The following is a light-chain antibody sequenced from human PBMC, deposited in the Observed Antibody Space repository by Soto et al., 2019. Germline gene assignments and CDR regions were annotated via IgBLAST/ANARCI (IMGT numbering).Light chain of an antibody. CDR2: GAS. J-gene: IGKJ2*01. CDR3: QQYCTSHMYT. Sequence: EIVLTQSPGTLSLSPGERATLSCRASQSVSSSYLAWYQQKPGQAPRLLIYGASSRATGIPDRFSGSGSGTDFTLTISRLEPEDFAVYYCQQYCTSHMYTFGQGTKLEIK. V-gene: IGKV3-20*01. CDR1: QSVSSSY.